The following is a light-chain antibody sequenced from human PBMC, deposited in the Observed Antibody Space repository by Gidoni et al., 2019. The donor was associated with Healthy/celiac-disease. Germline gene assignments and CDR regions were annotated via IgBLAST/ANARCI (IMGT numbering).Light chain of an antibody. V-gene: IGKV4-1*01. CDR1: QSVLYSSNNMNY. Sequence: DIVMTQSPDSLAVSLGERATLNCKSSQSVLYSSNNMNYLAWYQQKPGQPPMLLIYWASTRESGIPDRFSGSGSGTDFTLTISSLQAEDVAVYYCQQYYSTPPTFGQGTKLEIK. CDR3: QQYYSTPPT. CDR2: WAS. J-gene: IGKJ2*01.